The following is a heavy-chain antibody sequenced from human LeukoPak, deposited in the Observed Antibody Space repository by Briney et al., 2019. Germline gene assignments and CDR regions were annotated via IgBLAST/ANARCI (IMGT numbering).Heavy chain of an antibody. Sequence: SETLSLTCTVSGGSISSHYWSWLRQPPGKGLEWIGYIYYSGSTNYKPSLKSRVTISVDTSKNQFSLKLSSVTAADTAVYYCARDADYWGQGTLVTVSS. CDR1: GGSISSHY. V-gene: IGHV4-59*11. CDR2: IYYSGST. CDR3: ARDADY. J-gene: IGHJ4*02.